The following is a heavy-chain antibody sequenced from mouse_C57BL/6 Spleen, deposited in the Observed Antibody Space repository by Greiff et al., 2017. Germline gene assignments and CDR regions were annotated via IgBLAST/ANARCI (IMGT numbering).Heavy chain of an antibody. CDR2: IYPRSGNT. J-gene: IGHJ2*01. CDR1: GYTFTSYG. D-gene: IGHD1-1*01. CDR3: ASYYGSSSYYFDY. V-gene: IGHV1-81*01. Sequence: VQVVESGAELARPGASVKLSCKASGYTFTSYGISWVKQRTGQGLEWIGEIYPRSGNTYYNEKFKGKATLTADKSSSTAYMELRSLTSEDSAVYFCASYYGSSSYYFDYWGQGTTLTVSS.